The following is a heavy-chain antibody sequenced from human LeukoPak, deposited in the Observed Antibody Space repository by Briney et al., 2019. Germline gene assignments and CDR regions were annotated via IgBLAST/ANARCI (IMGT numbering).Heavy chain of an antibody. D-gene: IGHD3-3*01. CDR1: GFTFSSYE. J-gene: IGHJ6*03. V-gene: IGHV3-48*01. CDR3: AREAGGYYTYYYYYYMDA. Sequence: GGSLRLSCAASGFTFSSYEMNWVRQAPGKGLEWVSYISSSSSTIYYADSVKGRFTISRDNAKNSLYLQMNSLRAEDTAVYYCAREAGGYYTYYYYYYMDAWGKGTTVTVSS. CDR2: ISSSSSTI.